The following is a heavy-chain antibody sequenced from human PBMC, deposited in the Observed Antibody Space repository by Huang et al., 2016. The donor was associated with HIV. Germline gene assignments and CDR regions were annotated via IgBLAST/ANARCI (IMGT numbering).Heavy chain of an antibody. CDR1: GFTLTTFR. D-gene: IGHD4-17*01. Sequence: EVQLVESGGGLVKPGGSLRLSCVASGFTLTTFRMNWVRQAPGRGVQWGASIHVPGTNIYYADSVDGRFTISRDNTRNSLYLQLNSLRAEETAVYYCVRIGYGENSYGSGYFDPWGQGTLVAVSS. V-gene: IGHV3-21*01. CDR3: VRIGYGENSYGSGYFDP. J-gene: IGHJ5*02. CDR2: IHVPGTNI.